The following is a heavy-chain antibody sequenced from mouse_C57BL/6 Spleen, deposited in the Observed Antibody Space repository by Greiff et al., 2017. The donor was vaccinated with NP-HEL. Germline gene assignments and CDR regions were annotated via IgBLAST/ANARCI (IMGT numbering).Heavy chain of an antibody. CDR2: IDPENGDT. CDR3: TKIYYYGPGFAY. CDR1: GFNIKDDY. J-gene: IGHJ3*01. V-gene: IGHV14-4*01. D-gene: IGHD1-1*01. Sequence: DVKLVESGAELVRPGASVKLSCTASGFNIKDDYMHWVKQRPEQGLEWIGWIDPENGDTEYASKFQGKATLTAETSSNTAYLQLSSLTSEDTAVYYCTKIYYYGPGFAYWGQGTLVTVSA.